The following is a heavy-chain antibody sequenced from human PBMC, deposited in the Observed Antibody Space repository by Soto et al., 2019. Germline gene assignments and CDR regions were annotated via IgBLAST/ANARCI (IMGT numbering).Heavy chain of an antibody. V-gene: IGHV4-59*01. J-gene: IGHJ4*02. D-gene: IGHD6-6*01. CDR2: IYYSGST. Sequence: SETLSLTCTVSGGSIRSYYWSWIRQPPGKGLEWIGYIYYSGSTNYNPSLKSRVTISVDTSKNQLSLKLTSVTAADTAVYYCASSSPFHDWGPGIVVTGSS. CDR3: ASSSPFHD. CDR1: GGSIRSYY.